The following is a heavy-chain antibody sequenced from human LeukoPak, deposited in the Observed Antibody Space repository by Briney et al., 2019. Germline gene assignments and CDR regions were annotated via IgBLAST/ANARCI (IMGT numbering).Heavy chain of an antibody. CDR1: GFTFSSYA. J-gene: IGHJ4*02. CDR2: ISGSGGST. CDR3: AKPYYYDSSRERTPGY. D-gene: IGHD3-22*01. V-gene: IGHV3-23*01. Sequence: GGSLRLSCAASGFTFSSYAMSWVRQAPGKGLEWVSAISGSGGSTYYADSVKGRFTISRDNSKNTPYLQMNSLRVEDTAVYYCAKPYYYDSSRERTPGYWGQGTLVTVSS.